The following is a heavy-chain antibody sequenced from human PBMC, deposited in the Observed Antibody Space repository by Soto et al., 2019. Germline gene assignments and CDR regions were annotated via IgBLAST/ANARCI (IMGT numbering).Heavy chain of an antibody. CDR1: GFTFSSYS. D-gene: IGHD3-9*01. Sequence: GGSLRLSCAASGFTFSSYSMNWVRQAPGKGLEWVSSISSSSSYIYYADSVKGRFTISRDNAKNSLYLQMNSLRAEDTAVYYCARVPRGYYDILTGYWRGAFDIWGQGTMVTVSS. CDR2: ISSSSSYI. J-gene: IGHJ3*02. CDR3: ARVPRGYYDILTGYWRGAFDI. V-gene: IGHV3-21*01.